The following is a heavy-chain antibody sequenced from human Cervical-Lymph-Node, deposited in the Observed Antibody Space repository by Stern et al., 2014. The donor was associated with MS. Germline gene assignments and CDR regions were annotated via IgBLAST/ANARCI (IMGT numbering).Heavy chain of an antibody. CDR1: GFTFSSYW. Sequence: EVQLVESGGGLVQPGGSLRLSCAASGFTFSSYWMPWVRQAPGKGLVWVSRINSDGSSTSYADSVKGRFTISRDNAKNTLYLQMNSLTAEDTAVYYCARVSGRGQTYDILTGYYSYYFYGMDVWGQGTTVTVSS. V-gene: IGHV3-74*01. D-gene: IGHD3-9*01. J-gene: IGHJ6*02. CDR2: INSDGSST. CDR3: ARVSGRGQTYDILTGYYSYYFYGMDV.